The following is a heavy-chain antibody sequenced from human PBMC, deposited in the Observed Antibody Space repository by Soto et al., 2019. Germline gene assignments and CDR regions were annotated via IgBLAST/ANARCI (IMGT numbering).Heavy chain of an antibody. J-gene: IGHJ6*02. CDR2: ISSSSSYI. V-gene: IGHV3-21*01. CDR3: ARERALGGMDV. D-gene: IGHD3-16*01. CDR1: GFTFSSYS. Sequence: GVLRLSGAASGFTFSSYSMNWVRQAPGKGLEWVSSISSSSSYIYYADSVKGRFTISRDNAKNSLYLQMNSLRAEDTAVYYCARERALGGMDVWGQGTTVTVSS.